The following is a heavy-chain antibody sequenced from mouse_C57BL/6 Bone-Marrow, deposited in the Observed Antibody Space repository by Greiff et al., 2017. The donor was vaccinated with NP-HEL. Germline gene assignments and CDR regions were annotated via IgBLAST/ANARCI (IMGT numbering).Heavy chain of an antibody. CDR2: IYPGDGDT. CDR3: SLITTVVERAY. J-gene: IGHJ3*01. CDR1: GYAFSSSW. V-gene: IGHV1-82*01. Sequence: QVQLKESGPELVKPGASVKIFCKASGYAFSSSWMNWVKQRPGKGLEWIGRIYPGDGDTNYNGKFKGKATLTADKSSSTAYMQLSSLTSEDSAVYFCSLITTVVERAYWGQGTLVTVSA. D-gene: IGHD1-1*01.